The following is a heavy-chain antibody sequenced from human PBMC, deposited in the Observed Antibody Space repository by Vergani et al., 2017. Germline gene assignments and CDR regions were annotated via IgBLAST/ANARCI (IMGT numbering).Heavy chain of an antibody. CDR1: GFTFSNFG. CDR2: IGKDGINT. CDR3: ARDPRITGTTAGGMDY. D-gene: IGHD1-7*01. Sequence: QVQLVESAGGVVQPGGSLRLSCAASGFTFSNFGMHWIRQAPGKGLEWLAYIGKDGINTRYRDAVKGRFTVSRDNSKDILYLQMDSLRSEDTAVYYCARDPRITGTTAGGMDYWGQGTLVTVSS. J-gene: IGHJ4*02. V-gene: IGHV3-30*02.